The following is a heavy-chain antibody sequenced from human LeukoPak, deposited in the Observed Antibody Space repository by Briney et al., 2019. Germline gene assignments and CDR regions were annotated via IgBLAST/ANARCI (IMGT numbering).Heavy chain of an antibody. CDR1: GFTISAYW. V-gene: IGHV3-74*01. Sequence: GSXRLSCXXXGFTISAYWMDWVRQPPGKGLVWVSRINVDGSDSRYADSVKGRFTISRDNAKNTLYLQMNSLRDEDTAVYYCARDTFLGMGNPWGQGTLVTVSS. D-gene: IGHD2/OR15-2a*01. CDR3: ARDTFLGMGNP. J-gene: IGHJ5*02. CDR2: INVDGSDS.